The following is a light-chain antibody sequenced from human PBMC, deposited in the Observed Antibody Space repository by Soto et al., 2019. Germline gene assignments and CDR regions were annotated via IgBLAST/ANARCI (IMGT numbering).Light chain of an antibody. J-gene: IGLJ1*01. CDR1: RSDVGAYNY. CDR3: SLFKSRFTVV. Sequence: QSALTQPDSVSVSPGQSIAISCTGTRSDVGAYNYVSWYQQHPGKAPKLMISEVTNRPSGVSDRFSGSKSGNTASLTISGLQAEDEADYYCSLFKSRFTVVYATATKV. V-gene: IGLV2-14*01. CDR2: EVT.